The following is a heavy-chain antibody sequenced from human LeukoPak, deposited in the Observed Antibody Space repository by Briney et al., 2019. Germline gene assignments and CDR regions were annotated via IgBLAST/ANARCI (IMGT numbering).Heavy chain of an antibody. V-gene: IGHV1-24*01. CDR3: ARSPDFWSGYYTSYYYYGMDV. J-gene: IGHJ6*02. D-gene: IGHD3-3*01. CDR1: GYTLTELS. CDR2: FDPEDGET. Sequence: ASVKVSCKVSGYTLTELSMHWVRQAPGKGLEWMGGFDPEDGETIYAQKFQGRVTMTEDTSTDTAYMELSSLRSEDTAVYYCARSPDFWSGYYTSYYYYGMDVWGQGTTVTVSS.